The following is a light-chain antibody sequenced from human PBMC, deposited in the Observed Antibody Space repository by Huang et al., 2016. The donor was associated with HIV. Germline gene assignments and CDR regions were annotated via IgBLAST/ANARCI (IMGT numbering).Light chain of an antibody. J-gene: IGKJ2*01. CDR2: DTT. V-gene: IGKV3-20*01. Sequence: EIVLTQSPGTLSLSPGERASLSCRASQPVSRRYFAWYQQRPSQTPRLLIYDTTIRATDIPDWFSGGGSGTDCDITISSLEPEDVAIYYCQQYGSSPPYTFGQGTKLEIK. CDR1: QPVSRRY. CDR3: QQYGSSPPYT.